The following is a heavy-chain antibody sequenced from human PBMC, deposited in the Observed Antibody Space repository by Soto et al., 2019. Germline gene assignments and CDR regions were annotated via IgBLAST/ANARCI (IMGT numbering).Heavy chain of an antibody. Sequence: QVQLQESGPGLVEPSKTLSLTCTVSGGSISSGDYYWSWIRQPPGKGLEWIGCIYYSGSTYYNPSLKSRVTISVDTSKRHFSLKLSSVTAADTAVYSCARGVTMVRGVIIPWFDPWGQGTLVTVSS. V-gene: IGHV4-30-4*01. CDR1: GGSISSGDYY. CDR3: ARGVTMVRGVIIPWFDP. CDR2: IYYSGST. J-gene: IGHJ5*02. D-gene: IGHD3-10*01.